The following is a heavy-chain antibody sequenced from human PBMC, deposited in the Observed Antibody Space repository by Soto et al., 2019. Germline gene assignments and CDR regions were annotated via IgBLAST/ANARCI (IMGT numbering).Heavy chain of an antibody. V-gene: IGHV3-30*18. CDR3: AKEVAWSGVRGYNYYGMDV. J-gene: IGHJ6*02. CDR2: ISYDGSNK. Sequence: PGGSLRLSCAASGFTFSSYGMHWVRQAPGKGLEWVAVISYDGSNKYYADSVKGRFTISRDNSKNTLYLQMNSLRAEDTAVYYCAKEVAWSGVRGYNYYGMDVWGQGTTVTVSS. CDR1: GFTFSSYG. D-gene: IGHD3-10*01.